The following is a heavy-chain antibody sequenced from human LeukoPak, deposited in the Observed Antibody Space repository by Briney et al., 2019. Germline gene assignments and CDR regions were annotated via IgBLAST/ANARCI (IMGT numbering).Heavy chain of an antibody. CDR3: ARSDTAIGYFDY. J-gene: IGHJ4*02. Sequence: GGSLRLSCAASGFTFSSYAMSWVRQAPGKGLEWVSGIRDSGTSTYYADSVKGRFTISRDNSKNTLYLQMNSLRAEDTAVYYCARSDTAIGYFDYWGQGTLVTVSS. V-gene: IGHV3-23*01. CDR1: GFTFSSYA. CDR2: IRDSGTST. D-gene: IGHD5-18*01.